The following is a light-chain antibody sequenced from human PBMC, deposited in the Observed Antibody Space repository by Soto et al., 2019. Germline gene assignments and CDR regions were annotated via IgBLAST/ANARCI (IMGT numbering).Light chain of an antibody. CDR2: SAS. V-gene: IGKV1-27*01. CDR1: QDISGY. CDR3: QKFNTAPLT. J-gene: IGKJ5*01. Sequence: DIQMTQSPSSLSASVGDRGTITCRASQDISGYLAWYQQKPGKVPKLLIYSASTLQSGVPSRFSGSGSGTDFTLTISSLQPEDVSTYYCQKFNTAPLTFGQGTRLEIK.